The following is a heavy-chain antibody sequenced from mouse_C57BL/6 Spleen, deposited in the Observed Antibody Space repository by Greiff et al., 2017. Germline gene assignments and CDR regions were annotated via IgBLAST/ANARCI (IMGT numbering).Heavy chain of an antibody. CDR3: ARSRDYYGSSYFDY. Sequence: QVQLQQSGPELVKPGASVKISCKASGYAFSSSWMNWVKQRPGKGLVWIGRIYPGDGDTNYNGKCKGKATLTADKSSSTAYMQLSSLTSEDSAVYFCARSRDYYGSSYFDYWGQGTTLTVSS. V-gene: IGHV1-82*01. J-gene: IGHJ2*01. D-gene: IGHD1-1*01. CDR1: GYAFSSSW. CDR2: IYPGDGDT.